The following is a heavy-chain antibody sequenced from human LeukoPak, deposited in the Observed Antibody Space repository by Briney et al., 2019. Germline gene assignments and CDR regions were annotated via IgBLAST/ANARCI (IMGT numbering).Heavy chain of an antibody. CDR2: IWYDGSNK. V-gene: IGHV3-33*08. D-gene: IGHD2-2*01. CDR1: GFTFSSYA. Sequence: PGGSLRLSCAASGFTFSSYAMNWVRQAPGKGLEWVAVIWYDGSNKYYADSVKGRFTVSRDNSKNTLYLQMNSLRAEDTAVYYCARDVYCSSTSCRYYFDYWGQGTLVTVSS. CDR3: ARDVYCSSTSCRYYFDY. J-gene: IGHJ4*02.